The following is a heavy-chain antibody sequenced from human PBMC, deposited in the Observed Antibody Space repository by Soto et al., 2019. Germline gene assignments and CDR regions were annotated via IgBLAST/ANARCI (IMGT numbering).Heavy chain of an antibody. D-gene: IGHD6-25*01. Sequence: GALRLSCSASGFRFRMYAMHWVRQAPGKGLEYVSGISSNEDSTYYADSVKGRVTISRDNSKSMLFLQMSSLRTEDTAVYYCVKSATIAAAATDYFDYWGQGTLVTVSS. CDR1: GFRFRMYA. CDR3: VKSATIAAAATDYFDY. CDR2: ISSNEDST. V-gene: IGHV3-64D*06. J-gene: IGHJ4*02.